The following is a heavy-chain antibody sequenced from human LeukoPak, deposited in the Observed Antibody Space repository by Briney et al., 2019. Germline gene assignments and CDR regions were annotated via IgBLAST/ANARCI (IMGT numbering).Heavy chain of an antibody. CDR1: GGSFSDYY. CDR2: INHSGRT. V-gene: IGHV4-34*01. CDR3: AKYGPGSGSYSTSWYFHQ. D-gene: IGHD1-26*01. Sequence: SETLSLTCAVYGGSFSDYYWTWIRQSPGKGLEWIGEINHSGRTNYNPSLESRVTISLDTSKNQFSLKLNSVTGADTAVYYCAKYGPGSGSYSTSWYFHQWGQGTLVTVSS. J-gene: IGHJ4*02.